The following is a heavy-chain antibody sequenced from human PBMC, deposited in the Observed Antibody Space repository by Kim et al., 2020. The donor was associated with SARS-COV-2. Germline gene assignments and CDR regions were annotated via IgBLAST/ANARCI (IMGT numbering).Heavy chain of an antibody. D-gene: IGHD1-20*01. CDR3: ARDGIYGSASPIDAFDI. J-gene: IGHJ3*02. V-gene: IGHV1-69*13. CDR1: GRTFSNYA. CDR2: IIPLFGTA. Sequence: SVKVSCKASGRTFSNYAISWVRQAPGQGLEWMGGIIPLFGTANYPQKFQGRVTVTADDSTRTTYMELSSLRSEDTAVYYCARDGIYGSASPIDAFDIWG.